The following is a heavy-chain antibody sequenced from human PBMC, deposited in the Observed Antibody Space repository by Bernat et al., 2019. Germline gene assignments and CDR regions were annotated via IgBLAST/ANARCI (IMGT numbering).Heavy chain of an antibody. V-gene: IGHV3-23*01. CDR2: ISGSGGST. D-gene: IGHD2-15*01. CDR3: VPLAIKVGCSGGSCYQLFDY. J-gene: IGHJ4*02. CDR1: GFTFSSYA. Sequence: EVQLLESGGGLVQPGGSLRLSCAASGFTFSSYAMSWVRQAPGKGLEWVSAISGSGGSTHYADSVKGRFTISRDNSKNTLYLQMNSLRAEDTAVYYCVPLAIKVGCSGGSCYQLFDYWGQGTLVTVSS.